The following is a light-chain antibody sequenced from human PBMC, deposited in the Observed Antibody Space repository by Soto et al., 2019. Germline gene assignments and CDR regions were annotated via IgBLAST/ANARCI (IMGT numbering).Light chain of an antibody. CDR2: DNT. CDR1: SSNFGAGYD. J-gene: IGLJ2*01. Sequence: QPVLTQPPSVSGAPGQRVTISCTGSSSNFGAGYDVHWYQQLPGTAPKLLIYDNTIRPSGVPDRFSGSKSGTSASLAITGLQAEDEADYYCQSYDSSLSGVVFGGGTKLTVL. V-gene: IGLV1-40*01. CDR3: QSYDSSLSGVV.